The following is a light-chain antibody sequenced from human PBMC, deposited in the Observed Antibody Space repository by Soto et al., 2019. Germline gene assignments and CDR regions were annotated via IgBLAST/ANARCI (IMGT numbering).Light chain of an antibody. CDR1: ESLFGF. Sequence: DIVLTQSPATLSVSPGDRVTLSCRASESLFGFLAWYQQKPGQAPRLLMYGVSTRATGIPARFSGGRSATDFTLTISSLQSEDSAFYFCQSYNDWPFASGLGTRLEI. CDR3: QSYNDWPFA. CDR2: GVS. J-gene: IGKJ2*01. V-gene: IGKV3-15*01.